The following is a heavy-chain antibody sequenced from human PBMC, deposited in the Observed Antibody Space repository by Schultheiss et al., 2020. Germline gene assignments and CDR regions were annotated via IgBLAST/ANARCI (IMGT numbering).Heavy chain of an antibody. V-gene: IGHV1-18*01. D-gene: IGHD3-9*01. Sequence: ASVKVSCKASGYTFTSYGISWVRQAPGQGLEWMGWISAYNGNTNYAQKLQGRVTMTTDTSTSTAYMELRSLRSDDTAVYYCARVLYYDILTGPDAFDIWGQGTMVTVSS. CDR2: ISAYNGNT. J-gene: IGHJ3*02. CDR1: GYTFTSYG. CDR3: ARVLYYDILTGPDAFDI.